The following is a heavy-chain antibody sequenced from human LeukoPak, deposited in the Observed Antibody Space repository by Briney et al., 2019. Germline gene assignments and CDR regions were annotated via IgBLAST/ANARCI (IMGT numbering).Heavy chain of an antibody. V-gene: IGHV4-59*08. Sequence: KASETLSLTCTGSGGSISYYYWSWIRQPPGKRLEWIGFIYYSGNTNYNPSLRSRATMSVDTSRNQFFLRLHSVTAADTAVYYCARHDISPPHSFDIWGQGTMVTVSS. CDR3: ARHDISPPHSFDI. CDR2: IYYSGNT. CDR1: GGSISYYY. J-gene: IGHJ3*02.